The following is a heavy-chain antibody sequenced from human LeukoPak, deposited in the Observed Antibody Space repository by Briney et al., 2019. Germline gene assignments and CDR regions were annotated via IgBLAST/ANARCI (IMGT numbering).Heavy chain of an antibody. CDR1: GYTFTSYG. J-gene: IGHJ5*02. D-gene: IGHD6-19*01. CDR3: VGSYSSGWFDP. CDR2: ISAYNGNT. V-gene: IGHV1-18*01. Sequence: ASVKVSCKASGYTFTSYGISWVRQAPGQGLEWMGWISAYNGNTNYAQKLQGRVTMTTDTSTSTAYMELRSLRSDDTAVYYCVGSYSSGWFDPWGQGTLVIVSS.